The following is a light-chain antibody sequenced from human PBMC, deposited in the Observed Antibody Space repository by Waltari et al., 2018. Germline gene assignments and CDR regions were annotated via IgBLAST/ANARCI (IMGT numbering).Light chain of an antibody. CDR1: STDVGAYDY. J-gene: IGLJ2*01. CDR2: DVS. V-gene: IGLV2-14*03. CDR3: SSYSSTTTLWI. Sequence: QSALTQPASVSGSPGQSITISCPGTSTDVGAYDYVSWYQQHPGKAPKLIIYDVSNRPSGVSDRFSGSKSGTTASLTISGLQAEDEADYYCSSYSSTTTLWIFGGGTKLTVL.